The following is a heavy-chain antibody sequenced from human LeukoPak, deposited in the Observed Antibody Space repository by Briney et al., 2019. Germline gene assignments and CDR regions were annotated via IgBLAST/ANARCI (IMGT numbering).Heavy chain of an antibody. Sequence: ASVKVSCTASGYTFTAYDMHWVRQAPGQGLEWMGWINPNSGGTNYAQKFQGRVTMTRDTSISTAYMELSRLRSDDTAVYYCARFPRCGSGSYYGFAYWGQRSLVTV. D-gene: IGHD3-10*01. V-gene: IGHV1-2*02. J-gene: IGHJ4*02. CDR1: GYTFTAYD. CDR2: INPNSGGT. CDR3: ARFPRCGSGSYYGFAY.